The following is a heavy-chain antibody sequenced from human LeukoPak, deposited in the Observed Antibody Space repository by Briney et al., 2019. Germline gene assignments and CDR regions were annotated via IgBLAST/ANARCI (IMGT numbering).Heavy chain of an antibody. J-gene: IGHJ4*02. CDR1: GGTFSSYA. CDR3: ARAGGNGSQGRIDY. CDR2: IIPIFGTA. V-gene: IGHV1-69*13. Sequence: GASVKVSCKASGGTFSSYAISWVRQAPGQGLEWMGGIIPIFGTANYAQKFQGRVTITADESTSTAYMELSSLRSEDTAVYYCARAGGNGSQGRIDYWGQGTLVTVSS. D-gene: IGHD1-26*01.